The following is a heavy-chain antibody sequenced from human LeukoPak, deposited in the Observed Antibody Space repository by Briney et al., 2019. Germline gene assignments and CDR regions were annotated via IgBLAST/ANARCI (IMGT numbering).Heavy chain of an antibody. CDR2: VGWDGTIV. CDR1: GFRLNAFA. J-gene: IGHJ3*02. D-gene: IGHD3-10*01. Sequence: GGSLGLSCAASGFRLNAFAIHGVREAPGKGLEGVSGVGWDGTIVDYADSVKGRFTISRDNAQNSVYLQIISLNIEDTALYSCANGLYGLGILTYDGFDIWGQGTMVTVSS. V-gene: IGHV3-9*01. CDR3: ANGLYGLGILTYDGFDI.